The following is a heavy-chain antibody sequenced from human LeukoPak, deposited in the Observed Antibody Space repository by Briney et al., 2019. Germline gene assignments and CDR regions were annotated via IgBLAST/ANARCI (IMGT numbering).Heavy chain of an antibody. CDR1: GFTFSSYS. Sequence: GGSLRLSCAASGFTFSSYSMNWVRQAPGKGLEWVSSISSSSSYIYYADSVKGRFTISRDNAKNSLYLQMNSLRAEDTAVYYCASPGVLGTHYFDYWGQGTLVTVSS. V-gene: IGHV3-21*01. J-gene: IGHJ4*02. CDR3: ASPGVLGTHYFDY. CDR2: ISSSSSYI. D-gene: IGHD1-1*01.